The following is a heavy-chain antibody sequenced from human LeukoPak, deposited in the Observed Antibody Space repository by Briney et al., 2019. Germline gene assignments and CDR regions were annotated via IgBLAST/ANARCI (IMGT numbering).Heavy chain of an antibody. Sequence: SSETLSLTCTVSGGSISSGSYYWSWIRQPAGKGLEWIGRIYTSGSTNYNPSLKSRVTISVDTSKNQFSLKLSSVTAADTAVYYCARDPPCSGGTCAFDIWGQGTMVTVSS. J-gene: IGHJ3*02. CDR1: GGSISSGSYY. V-gene: IGHV4-61*02. D-gene: IGHD2-15*01. CDR3: ARDPPCSGGTCAFDI. CDR2: IYTSGST.